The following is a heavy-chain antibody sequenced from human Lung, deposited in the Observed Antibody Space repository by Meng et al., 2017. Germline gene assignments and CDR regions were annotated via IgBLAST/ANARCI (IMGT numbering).Heavy chain of an antibody. CDR3: ARKKWLATGEVH. V-gene: IGHV1-18*01. D-gene: IGHD6-19*01. Sequence: QDHLVQTGREVKKPGASVKVACKASGYTFTTYGISWLRQAPGQGLEWMGWIDPGNGNRDFAEKFQDRLTMSNDTSSSTVYMELTRLTSDDTAVYYCARKKWLATGEVHWGQGTLVTVSS. J-gene: IGHJ4*02. CDR2: IDPGNGNR. CDR1: GYTFTTYG.